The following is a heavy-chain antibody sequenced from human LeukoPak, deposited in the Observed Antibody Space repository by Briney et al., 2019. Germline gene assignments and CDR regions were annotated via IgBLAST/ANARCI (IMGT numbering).Heavy chain of an antibody. J-gene: IGHJ4*02. CDR1: GFTFSTYA. V-gene: IGHV3-23*01. CDR3: ADHFPYCSRGSCSYFDH. Sequence: GGSLRLSCAASGFTFSTYAMSWVRQAPGKGLEGVCAISAGGDATFYADSVKGRFTVSRDNPKNTLSLQMNSLRGEDTAIYYCADHFPYCSRGSCSYFDHWGQGTLVTVSS. CDR2: ISAGGDAT. D-gene: IGHD2-15*01.